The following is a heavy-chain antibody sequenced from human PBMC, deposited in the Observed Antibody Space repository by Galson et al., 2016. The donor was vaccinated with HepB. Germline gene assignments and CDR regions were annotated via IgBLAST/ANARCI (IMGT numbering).Heavy chain of an antibody. V-gene: IGHV1-3*01. Sequence: SVKVSCKASGYTFTSYAMHWVRQAPGQRLEWMGWINAGNGNTKYSQKFQGRVTITRDTSASTAYMELSNLISEDTAVYYGARLGRYCSGGSCYSIFDYWGQGTLVTVSS. J-gene: IGHJ4*02. CDR1: GYTFTSYA. D-gene: IGHD2-15*01. CDR3: ARLGRYCSGGSCYSIFDY. CDR2: INAGNGNT.